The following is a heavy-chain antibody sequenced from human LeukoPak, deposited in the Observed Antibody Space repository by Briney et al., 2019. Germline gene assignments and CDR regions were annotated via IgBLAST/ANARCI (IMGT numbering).Heavy chain of an antibody. CDR2: IYYSGST. CDR3: AGTLLGYGGNAVYDAFDI. CDR1: GGSISSYY. Sequence: SETLSLTCTVSGGSISSYYWSWIRQPPGKGLGWIGYIYYSGSTNYNPSLKSRVTISVDTSKNQFSLKLSSVTAADTAVYYCAGTLLGYGGNAVYDAFDIWGQGTMVTVSS. V-gene: IGHV4-59*01. D-gene: IGHD4-17*01. J-gene: IGHJ3*02.